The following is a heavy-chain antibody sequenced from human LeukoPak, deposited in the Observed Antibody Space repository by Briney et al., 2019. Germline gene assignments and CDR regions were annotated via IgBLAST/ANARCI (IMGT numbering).Heavy chain of an antibody. CDR2: RGGNT. J-gene: IGHJ4*02. Sequence: GGSLRLSCAASGFTVSGNYMSRVRQAPGKGLEWLSVRGGNTYYADSVKGRFTISRDSSKNTVFLQMDSLRAEDTAVYYCARDPGYGLGVDYGDYWGQGTLVTVSS. D-gene: IGHD3-10*01. V-gene: IGHV3-66*01. CDR3: ARDPGYGLGVDYGDY. CDR1: GFTVSGNY.